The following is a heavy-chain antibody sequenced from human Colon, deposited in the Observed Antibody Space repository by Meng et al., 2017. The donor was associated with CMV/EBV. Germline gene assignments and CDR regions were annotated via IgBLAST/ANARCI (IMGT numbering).Heavy chain of an antibody. CDR3: ARGRGSGSSWNTFFDP. CDR1: GFTFSTYD. J-gene: IGHJ5*02. CDR2: IGTVGDT. V-gene: IGHV3-13*01. Sequence: GESLKISCTASGFTFSTYDFHWVRQPTGKGLEWVSSIGTVGDTYSIGSVKGRFIISREDAKNSVYLQMNGLRAEDTATYYCARGRGSGSSWNTFFDPWGQGTLVTVSS. D-gene: IGHD6-13*01.